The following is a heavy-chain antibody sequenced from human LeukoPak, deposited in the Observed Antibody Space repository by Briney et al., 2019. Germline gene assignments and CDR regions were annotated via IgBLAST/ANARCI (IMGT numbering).Heavy chain of an antibody. CDR3: ASGGDFWSGHDDY. J-gene: IGHJ4*02. Sequence: GGSLRLSCAASGFTFSSYGIHWVRQAPGKGLEWVSYISSSSSTIYYADSVKGRFTISRDNAKNSLYLQMNSLRAEDTAVYYCASGGDFWSGHDDYWGQGTLVTVSS. V-gene: IGHV3-48*01. CDR2: ISSSSSTI. D-gene: IGHD3-3*01. CDR1: GFTFSSYG.